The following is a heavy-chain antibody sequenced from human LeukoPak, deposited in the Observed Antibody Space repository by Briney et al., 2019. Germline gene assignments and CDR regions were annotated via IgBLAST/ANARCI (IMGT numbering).Heavy chain of an antibody. CDR3: ASLPIYSSSWFTPFY. Sequence: PSETLSLTCTVSGGSISSYYWSWIRQPPGKGLEWIGYIYYSGSTNYNPSLKSRVTISVDTSKNQFSLKLSSVTAADTAVYYCASLPIYSSSWFTPFYWGQGTLVTVSS. CDR1: GGSISSYY. D-gene: IGHD6-13*01. CDR2: IYYSGST. V-gene: IGHV4-59*01. J-gene: IGHJ4*02.